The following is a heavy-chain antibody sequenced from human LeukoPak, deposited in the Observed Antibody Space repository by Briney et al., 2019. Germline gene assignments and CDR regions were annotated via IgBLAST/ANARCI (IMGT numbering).Heavy chain of an antibody. J-gene: IGHJ4*02. CDR3: ARHIDYSNQVFDY. V-gene: IGHV4-39*01. CDR1: GGSISSSSYY. D-gene: IGHD4-11*01. Sequence: PSETLSLTCTVSGGSISSSSYYWGWIRQPPGKGLEWIGEINHSGSTNYNPSLKSRVTISVDTSKNQFSLKLSSVTAADTAVYYCARHIDYSNQVFDYWGQGTLVTVSS. CDR2: INHSGST.